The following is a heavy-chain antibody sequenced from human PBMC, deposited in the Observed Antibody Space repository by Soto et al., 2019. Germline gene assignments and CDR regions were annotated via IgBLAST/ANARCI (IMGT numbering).Heavy chain of an antibody. CDR1: GYTFTNYG. V-gene: IGHV1-18*01. Sequence: ASVKVSCKASGYTFTNYGITWVRQAPGQGLEWMGWINTYNGNTNHAQKLQGKVTMTTDTSTSTAYMELRSLRSDDTAVYYCARGVGSGTYYNQYNWFDPWGQGTLVTVS. CDR2: INTYNGNT. CDR3: ARGVGSGTYYNQYNWFDP. D-gene: IGHD3-10*01. J-gene: IGHJ5*02.